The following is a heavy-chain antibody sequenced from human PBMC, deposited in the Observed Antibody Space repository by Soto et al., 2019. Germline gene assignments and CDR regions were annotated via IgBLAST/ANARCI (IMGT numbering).Heavy chain of an antibody. Sequence: PGGSLRLSYAASGFTFSSYGMHWVRQAPGKGLEWVAAISYDEIDKKYASSVKGRFTVSRDNVKNTLSLQMNSLRPEDTAVYYCAKDSGYQLPDNYFYYGLDVWGQGTTVTVSS. CDR1: GFTFSSYG. J-gene: IGHJ6*02. CDR2: ISYDEIDK. D-gene: IGHD2-2*01. CDR3: AKDSGYQLPDNYFYYGLDV. V-gene: IGHV3-30*18.